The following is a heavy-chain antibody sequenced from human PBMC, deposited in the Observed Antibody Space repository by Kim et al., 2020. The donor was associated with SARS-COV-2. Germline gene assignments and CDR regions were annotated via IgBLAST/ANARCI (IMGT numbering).Heavy chain of an antibody. D-gene: IGHD3-3*01. CDR2: INPNSGGT. J-gene: IGHJ4*02. CDR3: ARAGAITIFGVVPYYFDY. V-gene: IGHV1-2*04. CDR1: GYTFTGYY. Sequence: ASVKVSCKASGYTFTGYYMHWVRQAPGQGLEWMGWINPNSGGTNYAQKFQGWVTMTRDTSISTAYMELSRLRSDDTAVYYCARAGAITIFGVVPYYFDYWGQGTLVTVSS.